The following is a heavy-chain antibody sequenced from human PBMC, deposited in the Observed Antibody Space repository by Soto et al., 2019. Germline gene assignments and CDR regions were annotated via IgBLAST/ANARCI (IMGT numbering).Heavy chain of an antibody. CDR1: GFTFSSYG. CDR3: AQPSAPYYDTSQYEY. CDR2: ISYDGSNE. D-gene: IGHD3-22*01. V-gene: IGHV3-30*18. J-gene: IGHJ4*02. Sequence: QVQLVESGGGVVQPGRSLRLSCAASGFTFSSYGMHWVRQAPGKGLEWVAVISYDGSNEYYADSVKGRFTISRDNSKNTLYLQMNSLRAEDTAVYYCAQPSAPYYDTSQYEYWGQGKLVTVSS.